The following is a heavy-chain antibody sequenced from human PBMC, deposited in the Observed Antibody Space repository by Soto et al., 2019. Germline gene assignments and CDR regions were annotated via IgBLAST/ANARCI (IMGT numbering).Heavy chain of an antibody. D-gene: IGHD2-15*01. CDR1: GGSFSGYY. J-gene: IGHJ4*02. Sequence: SETLSLTCAVYGGSFSGYYWSWIRQPPGKGLEWIGEINHSGSTNYNPSLKSRVTISVDTSKNQFSLKLSSVTAADTAVYYCARGLIGGGSPFDYWGQGTLVTVSS. CDR3: ARGLIGGGSPFDY. CDR2: INHSGST. V-gene: IGHV4-34*01.